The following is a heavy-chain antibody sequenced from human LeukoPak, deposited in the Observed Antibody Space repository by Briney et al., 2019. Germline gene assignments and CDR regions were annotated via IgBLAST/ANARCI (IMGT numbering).Heavy chain of an antibody. CDR2: INPNSGGT. Sequence: RASVKVSCKASGYTFTGYYMHWVRQAPGQGLEWMGWINPNSGGTNYAQKFQGRVTMTRDTSISTAYMELSRLRSDDTAVYYCAREPSSSWYYEYFQHWGQGTLVTVSS. CDR3: AREPSSSWYYEYFQH. D-gene: IGHD6-13*01. V-gene: IGHV1-2*02. J-gene: IGHJ1*01. CDR1: GYTFTGYY.